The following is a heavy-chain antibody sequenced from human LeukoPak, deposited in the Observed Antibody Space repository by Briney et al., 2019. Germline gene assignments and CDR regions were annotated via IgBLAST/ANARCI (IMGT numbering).Heavy chain of an antibody. J-gene: IGHJ6*03. D-gene: IGHD4-17*01. CDR1: GFTVSSNY. V-gene: IGHV3-66*02. CDR2: IYSGGST. CDR3: AREGFTVTSNMDV. Sequence: GGSLRLSCAASGFTVSSNYMSWVRQAPGKGLEWVSVIYSGGSTYYADSVKGRFTISRDNSKNTLYLQVSSLRAEDTAVYYCAREGFTVTSNMDVWGKGTTVTVSS.